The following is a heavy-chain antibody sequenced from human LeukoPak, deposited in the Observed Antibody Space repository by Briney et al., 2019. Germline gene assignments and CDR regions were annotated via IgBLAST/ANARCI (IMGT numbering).Heavy chain of an antibody. CDR1: GYTFSYYY. CDR3: GSVRGILSYFDL. CDR2: INLNTGGT. J-gene: IGHJ2*01. Sequence: ASVKVSCKASGYTFSYYYIHWVRQAPGQGPEWMGWINLNTGGTNYAQKFDGRFSMTRDTSINTAFMELSGLTFDDTAVYYCGSVRGILSYFDLWGRGTLVTVSS. D-gene: IGHD3-16*01. V-gene: IGHV1-2*02.